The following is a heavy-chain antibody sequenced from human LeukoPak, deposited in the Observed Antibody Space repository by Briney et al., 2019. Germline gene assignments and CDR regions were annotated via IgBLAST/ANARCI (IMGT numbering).Heavy chain of an antibody. V-gene: IGHV1-8*01. CDR1: GYTFTSYD. CDR2: MNPNSGNT. Sequence: ASVKVSCKASGYTFTSYDINWVRQATGQGLEWMGWMNPNSGNTGYAQKFQGRATMTRNTSISTAYMELSSLRSEDTAVYYCARVGAYCGGDCYSDYWGQGTLVAVSS. D-gene: IGHD2-21*02. CDR3: ARVGAYCGGDCYSDY. J-gene: IGHJ4*02.